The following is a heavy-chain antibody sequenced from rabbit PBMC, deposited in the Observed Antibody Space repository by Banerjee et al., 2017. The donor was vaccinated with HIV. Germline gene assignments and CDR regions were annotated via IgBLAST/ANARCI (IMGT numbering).Heavy chain of an antibody. CDR2: IYAGSIGST. CDR3: ARGTRYVGYAGGDYFEGYQFNL. D-gene: IGHD8-1*01. V-gene: IGHV1S45*01. J-gene: IGHJ4*01. Sequence: QEQLVESGGGLVTLGGSLKLSCKASGIDFSSYGISWVRQAPGKGLEWIACIYAGSIGSTYYASWAKGRFTISKTSSTTVTLQMTSLTAADTATYFCARGTRYVGYAGGDYFEGYQFNLWGQGTLVTVS. CDR1: GIDFSSYG.